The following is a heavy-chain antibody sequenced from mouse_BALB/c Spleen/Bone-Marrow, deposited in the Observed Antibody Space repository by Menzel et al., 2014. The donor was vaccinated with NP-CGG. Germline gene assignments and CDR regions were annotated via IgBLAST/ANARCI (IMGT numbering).Heavy chain of an antibody. Sequence: VKLVESGPELVRPGVSVKISCKGSGYTFTDYAMHWVKRSHAKSLEWIGLISTFSGNTNYNQKFKGKATMTVDKSSSTAYMELARLTSEDSAIYYCARGDYRYDETMDYWGQGTSVTVSS. CDR3: ARGDYRYDETMDY. V-gene: IGHV1S137*01. CDR2: ISTFSGNT. D-gene: IGHD2-14*01. J-gene: IGHJ4*01. CDR1: GYTFTDYA.